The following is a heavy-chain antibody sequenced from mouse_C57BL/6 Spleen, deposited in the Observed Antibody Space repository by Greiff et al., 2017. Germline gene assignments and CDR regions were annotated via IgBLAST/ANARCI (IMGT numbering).Heavy chain of an antibody. CDR2: ISYDGSN. J-gene: IGHJ3*01. Sequence: DVHLVESGPGLVKPSQSLSLTCSVTGYSITSGYYWNWIRQFPGNKLEWMGYISYDGSNNYNPSLKNRISITRDTSKNQFFLKLNSVTTEDTATYYCANHYAYSGFAYWGQGTLVTVSA. CDR3: ANHYAYSGFAY. CDR1: GYSITSGYY. V-gene: IGHV3-6*01. D-gene: IGHD1-2*01.